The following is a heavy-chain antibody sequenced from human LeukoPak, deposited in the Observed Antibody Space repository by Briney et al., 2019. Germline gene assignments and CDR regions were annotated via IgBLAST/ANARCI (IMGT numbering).Heavy chain of an antibody. J-gene: IGHJ4*02. CDR1: GFAFSSYA. Sequence: GGSLRLSCAASGFAFSSYAMSWVRQAPGKGLEWVSAISGNGGSPYYADSVKGRFTISRDNSKNTLYLQMNSLTAEDTAVYYCAKDLVYCSSTSCTYGFDYWGQGTLVTVSS. V-gene: IGHV3-23*01. D-gene: IGHD2-2*01. CDR3: AKDLVYCSSTSCTYGFDY. CDR2: ISGNGGSP.